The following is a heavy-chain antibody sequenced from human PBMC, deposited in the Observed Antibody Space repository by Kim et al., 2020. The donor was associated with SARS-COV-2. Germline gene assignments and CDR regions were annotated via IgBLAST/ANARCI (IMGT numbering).Heavy chain of an antibody. CDR2: ISYDGSNK. CDR1: GFTFSSYG. CDR3: ANPTGTEDY. Sequence: GGSLRLSCAASGFTFSSYGMHWVRQAPGKGLEWVAVISYDGSNKYYADSVKGRFTISRDNSKNTLYLQMNSLRAEDTAVYYCANPTGTEDYWGQGTLVTVSS. J-gene: IGHJ4*02. D-gene: IGHD1-1*01. V-gene: IGHV3-30*18.